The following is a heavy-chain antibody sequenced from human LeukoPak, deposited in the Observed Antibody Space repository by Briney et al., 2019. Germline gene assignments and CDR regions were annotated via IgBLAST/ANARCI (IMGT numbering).Heavy chain of an antibody. CDR3: ARDSARDDIVVVPAAKGLFAY. Sequence: PAGGSLRLSCAASGFTFSSYAMHWVRQAPGKGLEWVAVISYDGSNKYYADSVKGRFTISRDNSKNTLHLQMNSLRAKDTAVYYCARDSARDDIVVVPAAKGLFAYWGQGTLVTVSS. J-gene: IGHJ4*02. CDR1: GFTFSSYA. D-gene: IGHD2-2*01. V-gene: IGHV3-30-3*01. CDR2: ISYDGSNK.